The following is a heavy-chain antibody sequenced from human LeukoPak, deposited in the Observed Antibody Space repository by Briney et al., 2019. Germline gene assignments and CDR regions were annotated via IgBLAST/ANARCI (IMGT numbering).Heavy chain of an antibody. CDR1: GYSFTSYW. Sequence: GESLKISCKGSGYSFTSYWIGWVRQMPGKGLEWMGIIYPGDSDTRYSPSFQGQVTISADKSISTAYLQWSSLKASDTAMYYCARGGNSGWRTPNDDYWGQGTLVTVSS. D-gene: IGHD6-19*01. V-gene: IGHV5-51*01. CDR3: ARGGNSGWRTPNDDY. J-gene: IGHJ4*02. CDR2: IYPGDSDT.